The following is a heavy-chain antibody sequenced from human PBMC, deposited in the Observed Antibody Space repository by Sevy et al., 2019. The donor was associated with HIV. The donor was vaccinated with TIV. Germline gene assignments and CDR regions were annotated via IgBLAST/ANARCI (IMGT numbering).Heavy chain of an antibody. V-gene: IGHV3-23*01. J-gene: IGHJ4*02. CDR3: AKEDTSGFY. CDR2: ISSSGGST. CDR1: GFTFISYS. D-gene: IGHD3-22*01. Sequence: GGSLRLSCAASGFTFISYSMSWVRQAPGKGLEWVSSISSSGGSTDYADSVKGRFTISRDNSNNILDLQMNSLRADDTAVYYCAKEDTSGFYWGQGTLVTVSS.